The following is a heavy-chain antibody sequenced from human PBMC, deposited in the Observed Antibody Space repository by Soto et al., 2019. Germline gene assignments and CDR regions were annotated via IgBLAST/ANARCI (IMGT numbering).Heavy chain of an antibody. CDR3: TTGIYYDVLTGHHNVAY. Sequence: EVLLVESGGGLGKPGGSLRLSCAASGFNLSHPWMTWVRQAAGKGLEWVGHIKSKIDGGTADYAAPVKGRFTISRDDSKNMVYLQMNSLKTEDTAVYYCTTGIYYDVLTGHHNVAYWGQGTLVTVSP. V-gene: IGHV3-15*01. CDR1: GFNLSHPW. J-gene: IGHJ4*02. D-gene: IGHD3-9*01. CDR2: IKSKIDGGTA.